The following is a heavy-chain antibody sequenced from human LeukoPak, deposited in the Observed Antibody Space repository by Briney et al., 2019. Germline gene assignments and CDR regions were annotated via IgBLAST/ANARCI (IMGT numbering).Heavy chain of an antibody. CDR1: GYTFIDYY. D-gene: IGHD3-22*01. CDR2: INPSGGSS. J-gene: IGHJ6*02. CDR3: ARDPRLYYYDSSGYYSKKMNYYYYGMDV. V-gene: IGHV1-46*01. Sequence: ASVKVSCKTSGYTFIDYYVHWVRQAPGQGLEWIGVINPSGGSSNYAEKFQGRVTITADESTSTAYMELSSLRSEDTAVYYCARDPRLYYYDSSGYYSKKMNYYYYGMDVWGQGTTVTVSS.